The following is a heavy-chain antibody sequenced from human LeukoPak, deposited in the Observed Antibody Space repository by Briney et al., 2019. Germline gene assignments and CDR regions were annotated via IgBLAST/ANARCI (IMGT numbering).Heavy chain of an antibody. CDR3: ARESGSYYKDFDY. CDR1: GGTFSSYA. CDR2: IIPIFGTA. D-gene: IGHD1-26*01. Sequence: SVKVSCKASGGTFSSYAISWVRQAPGQGLEWMGGIIPIFGTANYAQKFQGRVTITADESTSTAYMELSSLRSEDTAVYYCARESGSYYKDFDYWGQGTLVTVSS. J-gene: IGHJ4*02. V-gene: IGHV1-69*01.